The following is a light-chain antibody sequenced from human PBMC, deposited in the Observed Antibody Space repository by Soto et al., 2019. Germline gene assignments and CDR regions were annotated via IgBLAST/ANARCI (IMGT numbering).Light chain of an antibody. CDR2: EVS. CDR1: SIDVGGYNY. Sequence: QSALTQPPSASGSPGQSVTISCTGTSIDVGGYNYVYWYQQHPGKAPKLMIYEVSQRPSGVPDRFSGSKSGNTASLTVSGLQAEDEADYYCSSYAGSNIVVFGGGTQLTVL. J-gene: IGLJ2*01. CDR3: SSYAGSNIVV. V-gene: IGLV2-8*01.